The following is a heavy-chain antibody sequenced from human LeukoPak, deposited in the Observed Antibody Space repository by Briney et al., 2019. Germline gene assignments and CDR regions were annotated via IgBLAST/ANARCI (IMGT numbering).Heavy chain of an antibody. D-gene: IGHD3-10*01. CDR1: GYTFTSYY. CDR2: INPGSGST. J-gene: IGHJ3*02. Sequence: GASVKVSCKASGYTFTSYYLHWVRQAPGQGFEWMGIINPGSGSTTYAQKFQGRVTMTRDTSTSTVYMELSSLRSEDTAVYYCARGGFTTMVRGVIITLDAFDIWGQGTMVTVSS. V-gene: IGHV1-46*01. CDR3: ARGGFTTMVRGVIITLDAFDI.